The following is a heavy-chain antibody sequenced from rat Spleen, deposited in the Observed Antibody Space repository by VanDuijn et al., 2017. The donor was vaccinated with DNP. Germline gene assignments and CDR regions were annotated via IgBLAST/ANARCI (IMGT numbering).Heavy chain of an antibody. CDR3: TGVTIAANWFAY. D-gene: IGHD1-2*01. CDR1: GFTFSNAW. CDR2: IKAKSNNYAT. Sequence: EVQLVETGGSLVQPGKSLKLTCATSGFTFSNAWMHWVRQSPEKQLEWVAQIKAKSNNYATYYAESVKGRFTISRDDSQNSVYLQMSSLKEEDTSIYYCTGVTIAANWFAYWGQGVMVTVSS. V-gene: IGHV6-8*01. J-gene: IGHJ2*01.